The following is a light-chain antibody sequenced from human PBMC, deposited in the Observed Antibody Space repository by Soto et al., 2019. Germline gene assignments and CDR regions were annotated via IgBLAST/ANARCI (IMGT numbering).Light chain of an antibody. CDR3: QQYNSWPLT. Sequence: EVVMTQSPVTLSLSPGERATLSCRASQSVSSNLAWYQQKPGQAPRLLIYDASIRATSGPANFSGSGSGTEFTLTIGSLQSEDFAVYYCQQYNSWPLTFGGGTKVDIK. CDR2: DAS. V-gene: IGKV3-15*01. J-gene: IGKJ4*01. CDR1: QSVSSN.